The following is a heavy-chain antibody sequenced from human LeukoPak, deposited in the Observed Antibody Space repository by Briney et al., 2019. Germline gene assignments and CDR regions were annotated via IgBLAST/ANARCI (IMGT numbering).Heavy chain of an antibody. J-gene: IGHJ4*02. CDR1: GGSISSGSYY. CDR3: ARGFGVVVAAIDY. V-gene: IGHV4-61*02. CDR2: IYTSGST. D-gene: IGHD2-15*01. Sequence: SQTLSLTCTVSGGSISSGSYYWSWIRQPAGKGLEWIERIYTSGSTNYNPSLKSRVTISVDTSKNQFSLKLSSVTAADTAVYYCARGFGVVVAAIDYWGQGTLVTVSS.